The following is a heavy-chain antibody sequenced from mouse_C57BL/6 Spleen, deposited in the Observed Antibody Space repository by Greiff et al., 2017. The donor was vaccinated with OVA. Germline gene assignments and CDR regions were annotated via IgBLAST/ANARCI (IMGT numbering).Heavy chain of an antibody. V-gene: IGHV14-4*01. CDR1: GFNIKDDY. Sequence: VQLQQSGAELVRPGASVKLSCTASGFNIKDDYMPWVKQRPEQGLEWIGWIDPENGDTEYASKFQGKATITADTSSNTAYLQLSSLTSEDTAVYYCTTDYGSSPWFAYWGQGTMVTVSA. CDR2: IDPENGDT. J-gene: IGHJ3*01. D-gene: IGHD1-1*01. CDR3: TTDYGSSPWFAY.